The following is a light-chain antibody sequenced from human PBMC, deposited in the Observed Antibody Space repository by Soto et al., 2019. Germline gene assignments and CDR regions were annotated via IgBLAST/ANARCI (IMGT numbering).Light chain of an antibody. Sequence: DIQMTQSPSSLSASVGDRVTITCRASQSISNYLNWYQQKPGKAPTLLIYAASSLQSGVPSRFSGSGSGTDFTLTISSLQPEDFATYSCQQSYTTLFTFGPGTNVDI. CDR1: QSISNY. V-gene: IGKV1-39*01. CDR3: QQSYTTLFT. J-gene: IGKJ3*01. CDR2: AAS.